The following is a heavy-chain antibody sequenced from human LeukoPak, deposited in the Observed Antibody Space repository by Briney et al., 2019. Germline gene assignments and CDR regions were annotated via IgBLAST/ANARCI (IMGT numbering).Heavy chain of an antibody. D-gene: IGHD3-3*01. V-gene: IGHV3-7*01. Sequence: GGSLRLSCAASGFTFSSYRMSWVRQAPGKGLEWVANIKQDGSEKYYVDSVKGRFTISRDNAKNSLYLQMNSLRVEDTALYHCVRKDPLRSKDAFDLWGQGTMVIVSS. CDR2: IKQDGSEK. CDR3: VRKDPLRSKDAFDL. J-gene: IGHJ3*01. CDR1: GFTFSSYR.